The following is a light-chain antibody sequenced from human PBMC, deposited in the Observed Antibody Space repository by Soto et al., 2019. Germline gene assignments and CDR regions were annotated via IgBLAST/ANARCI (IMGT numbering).Light chain of an antibody. Sequence: QAVLTQPPSASATPGQRVTISCSGSRSNIGSNSVNWYQQLPGTAPKLLIYSNDQRPSGVPDRFSGSKSGTSASLAISGLQSEDEADYYCATWDDSLMGVFGGGTKLTVL. CDR3: ATWDDSLMGV. CDR1: RSNIGSNS. V-gene: IGLV1-44*01. J-gene: IGLJ3*02. CDR2: SND.